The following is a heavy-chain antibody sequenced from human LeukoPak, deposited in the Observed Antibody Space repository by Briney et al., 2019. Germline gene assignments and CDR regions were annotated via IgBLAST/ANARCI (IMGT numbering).Heavy chain of an antibody. V-gene: IGHV4-59*08. CDR1: GGSNSGYY. CDR2: INYSGRT. J-gene: IGHJ4*02. Sequence: SSETLSLTCSVSGGSNSGYYWSWIRRPPGKGLEWIGYINYSGRTDYNPSLKSRVTISVDTSKNQFSLKLSSVPAADTAVFYCAGTISGWYYFDYWGQGTLVTVSS. CDR3: AGTISGWYYFDY. D-gene: IGHD6-13*01.